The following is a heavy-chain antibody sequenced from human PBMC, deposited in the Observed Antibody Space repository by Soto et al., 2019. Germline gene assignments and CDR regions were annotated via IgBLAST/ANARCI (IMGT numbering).Heavy chain of an antibody. V-gene: IGHV1-3*01. CDR3: ARDGYSYGYPVYYFDY. Sequence: KFQGRVTITRDTSASTAYMELSSLRSEDTAVYYCARDGYSYGYPVYYFDYWVQGTLVTVSS. D-gene: IGHD5-18*01. J-gene: IGHJ4*02.